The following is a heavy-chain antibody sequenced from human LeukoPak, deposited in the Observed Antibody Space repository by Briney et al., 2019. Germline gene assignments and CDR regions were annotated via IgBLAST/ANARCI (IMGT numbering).Heavy chain of an antibody. CDR3: ARVGVTQKIKTHWYFDL. J-gene: IGHJ2*01. D-gene: IGHD2-21*02. CDR2: VYTSGST. CDR1: GGSISSYY. Sequence: SSETLSLTCTVSGGSISSYYWSWIRQPAGKGLEWIGRVYTSGSTNYNPSLKSRVTMSVDTSKNQFSLKLSSVTVADTAVYYCARVGVTQKIKTHWYFDLWGRGTLVTVSS. V-gene: IGHV4-4*07.